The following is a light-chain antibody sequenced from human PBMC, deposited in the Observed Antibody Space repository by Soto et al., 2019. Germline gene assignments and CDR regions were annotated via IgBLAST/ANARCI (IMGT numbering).Light chain of an antibody. CDR1: QGISGW. CDR2: HAS. CDR3: QQYNSSSWT. J-gene: IGKJ1*01. V-gene: IGKV1-5*01. Sequence: IRMTQSPATLAASLGARVTITCRASQGISGWFAWYQQKPGKAPKLLIYHASSLESGVPSRFRGSGSGTEFTLTISSLQPDDFETYYCQQYNSSSWTFGQGTKVDIK.